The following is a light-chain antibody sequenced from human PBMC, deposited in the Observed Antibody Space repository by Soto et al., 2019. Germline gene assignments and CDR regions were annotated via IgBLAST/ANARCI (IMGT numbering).Light chain of an antibody. CDR2: DAS. CDR1: QDINNY. CDR3: QQLDSFPLT. Sequence: DIQRTKSPSSLSSSIGDRVTITCQASQDINNYLNWYQQKPGKAPKLLIYDASNLETGVPSRFSGSGSGTDFTFTISSLQPEDIATYYCQQLDSFPLTFGQGTRLEIK. V-gene: IGKV1-33*01. J-gene: IGKJ5*01.